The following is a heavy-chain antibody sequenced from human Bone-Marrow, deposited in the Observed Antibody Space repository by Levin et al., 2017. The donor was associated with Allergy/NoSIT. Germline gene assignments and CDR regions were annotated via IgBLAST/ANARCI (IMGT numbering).Heavy chain of an antibody. CDR2: IIPFFNTA. Sequence: ASVKVSCKASGGTFSNSVINWVRQAPGQGLEWMGGIIPFFNTANYAQKFQGRVTITADESTTTHYLEVSSLRSEDTAIYFCARGPPTGYGMDVWGQGTTVTVSS. J-gene: IGHJ6*02. CDR3: ARGPPTGYGMDV. CDR1: GGTFSNSV. V-gene: IGHV1-69*13.